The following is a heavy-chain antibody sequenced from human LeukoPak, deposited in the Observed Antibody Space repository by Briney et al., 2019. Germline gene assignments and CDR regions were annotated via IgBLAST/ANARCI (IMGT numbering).Heavy chain of an antibody. CDR3: AREGDIVVVPAAVTYYYYGMDV. CDR1: GYTFTSYG. J-gene: IGHJ6*02. V-gene: IGHV1-18*01. Sequence: ASVKVSCKASGYTFTSYGISWVRQAPGQGLEWMGWISAYNGNTNYAQKLRGRVAMTTDTSTSTAYMELRSLRSDDTAVYYCAREGDIVVVPAAVTYYYYGMDVWGQGTTVTVSS. CDR2: ISAYNGNT. D-gene: IGHD2-2*01.